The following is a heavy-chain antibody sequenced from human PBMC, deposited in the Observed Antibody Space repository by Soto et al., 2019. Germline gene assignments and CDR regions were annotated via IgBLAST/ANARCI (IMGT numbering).Heavy chain of an antibody. CDR2: IWYDGSNK. CDR3: ARSGGGDEMKYFDY. CDR1: GFTFSSYG. J-gene: IGHJ4*02. Sequence: GGSLRLSCAASGFTFSSYGMHWVRQAPGKGLEWVAVIWYDGSNKYYADSVKGRFTISRDNSKNTLYLQMNSLRAEDTAVYYCARSGGGDEMKYFDYWGQGTLVTVSS. D-gene: IGHD2-21*02. V-gene: IGHV3-33*01.